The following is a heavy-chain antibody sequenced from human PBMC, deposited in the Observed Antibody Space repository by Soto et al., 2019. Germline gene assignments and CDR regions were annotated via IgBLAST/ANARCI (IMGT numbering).Heavy chain of an antibody. CDR2: INPKNGGT. J-gene: IGHJ6*02. D-gene: IGHD3-16*01. Sequence: GASVKVSCKASGYTFIDYYILWVRQAPGQGLDWMGYINPKNGGTRFAQKFQGRVTMTRDTTIGTVYLELTSLTSDDTAVYYCARGGGQTYNYYPLVVWGQGTTVTVSS. CDR3: ARGGGQTYNYYPLVV. CDR1: GYTFIDYY. V-gene: IGHV1-2*02.